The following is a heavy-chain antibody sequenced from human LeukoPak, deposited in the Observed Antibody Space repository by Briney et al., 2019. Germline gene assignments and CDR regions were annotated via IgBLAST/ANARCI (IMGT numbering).Heavy chain of an antibody. V-gene: IGHV4-59*08. Sequence: SETLSLTCTVSGGSISSYYWSWIRQPPGKGLEWIGYIYYSGSTNYNPSLKSRVTMSVDTSKNQFSLKLSSVTAADTAVYYCAGADAGAHVFDYWGQGTLVTVSS. D-gene: IGHD3-16*01. CDR1: GGSISSYY. CDR2: IYYSGST. J-gene: IGHJ4*02. CDR3: AGADAGAHVFDY.